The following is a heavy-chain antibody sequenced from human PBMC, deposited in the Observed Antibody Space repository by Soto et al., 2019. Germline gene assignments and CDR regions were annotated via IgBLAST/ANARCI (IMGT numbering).Heavy chain of an antibody. CDR3: AKGPYYEFWSGKDWFDP. CDR2: SSGNGAST. J-gene: IGHJ5*02. Sequence: EVQLLESGGGLVQPGGSLRLSCAASGFSFSSYAMNWVRQAPGQGLEWVSASSGNGASTYYADSVKGRVTISRDNSKDTVYLQMNSLRAEDTAVYYCAKGPYYEFWSGKDWFDPWGQGTLVTVSS. V-gene: IGHV3-23*01. D-gene: IGHD3-3*01. CDR1: GFSFSSYA.